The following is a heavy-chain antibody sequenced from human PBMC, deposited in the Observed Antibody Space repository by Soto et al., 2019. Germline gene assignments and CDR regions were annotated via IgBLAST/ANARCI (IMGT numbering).Heavy chain of an antibody. CDR1: GGSISSYY. CDR2: IYYSGST. D-gene: IGHD6-13*01. J-gene: IGHJ4*02. V-gene: IGHV4-59*01. CDR3: ARERRYSSRPGDFDY. Sequence: QVQLQESGPGLVKPSETLSLTCTVSGGSISSYYWSWIRQPPGKGLEWIGYIYYSGSTNYNPSLESRVTLSVDTSKHQFSLKLSSVTAADTAVYYCARERRYSSRPGDFDYWGQGTLVTVAS.